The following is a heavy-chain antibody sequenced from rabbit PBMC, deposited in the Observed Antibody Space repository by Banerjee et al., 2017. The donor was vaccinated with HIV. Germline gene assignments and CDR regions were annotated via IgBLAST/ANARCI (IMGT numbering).Heavy chain of an antibody. V-gene: IGHV1S45*01. Sequence: QEQLEESGGDLVKPGASLTLTCTASGFSFSSSNYMCWVRQAPGKGLEWIACINTSSGNTVYASWAKGRFTISKTSSTTVTLQMTSLTAADTATYFCAREDDYNSGWGAGLWGQGTLVTV. J-gene: IGHJ3*01. CDR3: AREDDYNSGWGAGL. CDR2: INTSSGNT. D-gene: IGHD4-1*01. CDR1: GFSFSSSNY.